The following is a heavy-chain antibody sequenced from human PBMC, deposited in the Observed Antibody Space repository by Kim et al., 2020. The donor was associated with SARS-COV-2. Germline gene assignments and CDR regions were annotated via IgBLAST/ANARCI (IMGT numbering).Heavy chain of an antibody. D-gene: IGHD2-15*01. J-gene: IGHJ6*02. CDR2: IRSKANNYAT. CDR1: GFIFSGSA. Sequence: GGSLRLSCAASGFIFSGSAMHWVRQASGKGLEWVGRIRSKANNYATAYAASVKGRFTISRDDSKNTAYLQMNSLKTEVTAVYYCTGLVVVATTTPVWGQGTTVTVSS. CDR3: TGLVVVATTTPV. V-gene: IGHV3-73*01.